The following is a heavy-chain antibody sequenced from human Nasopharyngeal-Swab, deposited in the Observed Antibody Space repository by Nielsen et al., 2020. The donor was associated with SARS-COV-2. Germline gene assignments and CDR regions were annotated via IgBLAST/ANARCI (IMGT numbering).Heavy chain of an antibody. CDR2: IYPGDSDT. V-gene: IGHV5-51*01. J-gene: IGHJ6*02. CDR3: ARQLWLVDYYYGMDV. D-gene: IGHD5-18*01. CDR1: GYSFTSYW. Sequence: EESLKISCKGSGYSFTSYWIGWVRQMSGKGLEWMGIIYPGDSDTRYSPSFQGQVTISADKSISTAYLQWSSLKASDTAMYYCARQLWLVDYYYGMDVWGQGTTVTVSS.